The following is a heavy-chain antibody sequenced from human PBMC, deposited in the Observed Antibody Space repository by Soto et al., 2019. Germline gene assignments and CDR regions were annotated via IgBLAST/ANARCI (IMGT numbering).Heavy chain of an antibody. D-gene: IGHD6-6*01. CDR1: GGTFTSHA. CDR3: ARSMRPARPEYYYYGFAV. CDR2: IIPLFGIA. Sequence: QVRLVQSGTEVKEPGSSVKVSCEASGGTFTSHAFSWVRQAPGQGLEWMGGIIPLFGIANYAQKFQGRVTFTADESTTTVSMEVSSLRSEDTAVYYCARSMRPARPEYYYYGFAVWGQGTTVTVSS. J-gene: IGHJ6*02. V-gene: IGHV1-69*01.